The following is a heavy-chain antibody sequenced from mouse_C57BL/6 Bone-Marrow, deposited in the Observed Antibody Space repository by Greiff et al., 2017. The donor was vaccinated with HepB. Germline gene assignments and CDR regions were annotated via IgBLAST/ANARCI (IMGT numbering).Heavy chain of an antibody. J-gene: IGHJ4*01. Sequence: EVMLVESGGDLVKPGGSLKLSCAASGFTFSDYGMHWVRQAPEKGLEWVAYISSGSSTIYYADTVKGRFTISRDNAKNTLFLQMTSLRSEDTAMYYCARRKVYAMDYWGQGTSVTVSS. CDR1: GFTFSDYG. CDR2: ISSGSSTI. CDR3: ARRKVYAMDY. V-gene: IGHV5-17*01.